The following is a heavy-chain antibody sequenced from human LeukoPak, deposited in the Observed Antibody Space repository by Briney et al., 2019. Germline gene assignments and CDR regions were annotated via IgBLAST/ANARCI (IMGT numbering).Heavy chain of an antibody. CDR1: GYTFTSYY. Sequence: EASVKVSCKASGYTFTSYYMHWVRQAPGQGLEWMGIINPSGGSTSYAQKFQGRVTMTRDTSTSTVYMELSSLRSEDTAVYYCARSGAWIQLWIYFDYWGQGTLVTVSS. J-gene: IGHJ4*02. D-gene: IGHD5-18*01. V-gene: IGHV1-46*01. CDR2: INPSGGST. CDR3: ARSGAWIQLWIYFDY.